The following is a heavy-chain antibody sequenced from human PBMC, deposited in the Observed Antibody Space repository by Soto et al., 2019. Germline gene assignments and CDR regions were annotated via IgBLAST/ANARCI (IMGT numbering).Heavy chain of an antibody. Sequence: QVQLVESGGGMVQPGRSLRLSCAASGFTFSSYGMHWVRQAPGKGLEWVAVISYDGSNKYYADSVKGRFTISRDNSKNTLYLQMNSLRAEDTAVYYCAKGDIVATTPAFDIWGQGTMVTVSS. CDR1: GFTFSSYG. CDR3: AKGDIVATTPAFDI. D-gene: IGHD5-12*01. J-gene: IGHJ3*02. CDR2: ISYDGSNK. V-gene: IGHV3-30*18.